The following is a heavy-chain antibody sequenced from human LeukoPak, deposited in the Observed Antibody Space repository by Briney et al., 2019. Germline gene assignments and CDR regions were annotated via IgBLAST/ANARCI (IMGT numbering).Heavy chain of an antibody. CDR1: GFTFSSYS. CDR2: ISSSSSYI. Sequence: GGSLRLSCAASGFTFSSYSMNWVRQAPGKGLEWVSSISSSSSYIYYADSVKGRFTISRDNAKNSLYLQMNSLRAEDTAVYYCARGLALQYYYDSSGYYFDYWGQGTLVTVSS. D-gene: IGHD3-22*01. CDR3: ARGLALQYYYDSSGYYFDY. V-gene: IGHV3-21*01. J-gene: IGHJ4*02.